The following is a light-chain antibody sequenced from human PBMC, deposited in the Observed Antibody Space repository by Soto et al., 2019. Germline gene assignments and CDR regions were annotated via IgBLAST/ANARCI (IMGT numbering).Light chain of an antibody. Sequence: EILFTQSPCTLSLSPGERATLSCRASQSVSSSYLAWYQQKPGQAPRLLIYNASNRATGIPARFSGSGSGTDFTLTISGLEPEDFAVYYCQQRSNWPPWTFGQGTEVDIK. CDR3: QQRSNWPPWT. J-gene: IGKJ1*01. CDR1: QSVSSSY. V-gene: IGKV3D-20*02. CDR2: NAS.